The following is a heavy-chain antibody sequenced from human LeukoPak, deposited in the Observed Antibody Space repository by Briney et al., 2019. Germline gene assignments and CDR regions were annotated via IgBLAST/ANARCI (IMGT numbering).Heavy chain of an antibody. V-gene: IGHV1-18*01. D-gene: IGHD4-23*01. Sequence: ASVKVSCKASGYTFTSYGISWVRQAPGQGLEWMGWICAYNGNTNYAQKLQGRVTMTTDTSTSTAYMELSRLRSDDTAVYYCASVVVTPMGLDVWGQGTTVTVSS. J-gene: IGHJ6*02. CDR1: GYTFTSYG. CDR2: ICAYNGNT. CDR3: ASVVVTPMGLDV.